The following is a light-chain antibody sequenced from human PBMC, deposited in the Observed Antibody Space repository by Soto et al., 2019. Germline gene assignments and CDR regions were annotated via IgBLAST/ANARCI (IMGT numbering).Light chain of an antibody. Sequence: QSVLTQPPSVSAAPGQKVTISRSGSNSNIGNNYVSWYQQLPGTAPKLLIYDNNKRPSGIPDRFSGSRSGTSATLGITGLQTGDEADYYCGAWDSSLNIAVFGGGTQLTVL. CDR2: DNN. V-gene: IGLV1-51*01. CDR1: NSNIGNNY. J-gene: IGLJ7*01. CDR3: GAWDSSLNIAV.